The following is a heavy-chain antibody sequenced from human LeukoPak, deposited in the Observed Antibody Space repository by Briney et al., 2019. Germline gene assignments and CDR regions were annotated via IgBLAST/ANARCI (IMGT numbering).Heavy chain of an antibody. V-gene: IGHV3-74*01. D-gene: IGHD3-16*01. CDR3: VRGLDL. J-gene: IGHJ4*02. CDR2: INGDGSST. CDR1: GFTFSSDW. Sequence: PGGSLRLSCAASGFTFSSDWMHWVRQAPGKGLVCVSYINGDGSSTNYADSVRGRFTISRDNAKKTLYLQMNSLRDEDTAVYYCVRGLDLWGLGTLVTVSS.